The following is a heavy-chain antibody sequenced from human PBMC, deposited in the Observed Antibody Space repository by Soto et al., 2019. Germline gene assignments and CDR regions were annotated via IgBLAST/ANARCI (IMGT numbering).Heavy chain of an antibody. J-gene: IGHJ5*02. CDR1: GFTFSDYY. Sequence: QVQLLESGGGWVKPGGSLRLSCAASGFTFSDYYMSWIRQAPGQGLEWISYSSSSGYTIYYADSVKGRFTISRDNAKKALDLQMSRLRAEDTAVYYCARLLGVVVAEESNWFAPCGQGLLVTVSS. CDR3: ARLLGVVVAEESNWFAP. D-gene: IGHD2-15*01. CDR2: SSSSGYTI. V-gene: IGHV3-11*01.